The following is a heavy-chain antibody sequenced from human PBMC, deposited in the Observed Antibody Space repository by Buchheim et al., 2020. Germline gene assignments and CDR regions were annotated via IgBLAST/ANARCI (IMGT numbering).Heavy chain of an antibody. CDR1: GFTFSSYA. D-gene: IGHD3-22*01. V-gene: IGHV3-23*01. J-gene: IGHJ4*02. CDR2: ISGSGGST. Sequence: EVQLLESGGGLVQPGGSLRLSCAASGFTFSSYAMSWVRQAPGKGLEWVSGISGSGGSTYYADSVKGRFTISRDNSKNTLYLQMNSLRAEDTAVYYCAKVEPSKNYYDSSGYYSHFDYWGQGTL. CDR3: AKVEPSKNYYDSSGYYSHFDY.